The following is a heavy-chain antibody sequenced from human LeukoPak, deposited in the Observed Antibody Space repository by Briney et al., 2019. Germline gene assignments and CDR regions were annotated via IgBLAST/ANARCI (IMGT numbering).Heavy chain of an antibody. CDR1: GFTFSSYS. V-gene: IGHV3-48*04. CDR3: ASRGSYYDY. J-gene: IGHJ4*02. Sequence: GGSLRLSCAASGFTFSSYSMNWVRQAPGKGLEWVSYISSSSNTIYYADSVKGRFTISRDNAKNSLYLQMNSLRAEDTAVYYCASRGSYYDYWGQGTLVTVSS. CDR2: ISSSSNTI. D-gene: IGHD1-26*01.